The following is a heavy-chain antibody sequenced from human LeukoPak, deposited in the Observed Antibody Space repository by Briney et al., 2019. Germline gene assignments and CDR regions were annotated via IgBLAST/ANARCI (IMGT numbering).Heavy chain of an antibody. CDR2: ISYDGSNK. J-gene: IGHJ6*02. V-gene: IGHV3-30-3*01. CDR1: GFTFSSYA. Sequence: GRSLRLSCAASGFTFSSYAMHWVRQAPGKGLEWVAVISYDGSNKYYADSVKGRFTISRDNSKNTLYLQMNSLRAADTAVYYCARGGNFAYYDFWSSPLVVDVWGQGTTVTVSS. CDR3: ARGGNFAYYDFWSSPLVVDV. D-gene: IGHD3-3*01.